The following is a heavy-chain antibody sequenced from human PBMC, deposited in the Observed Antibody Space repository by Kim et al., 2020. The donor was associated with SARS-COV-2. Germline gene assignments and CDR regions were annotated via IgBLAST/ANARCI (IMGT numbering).Heavy chain of an antibody. CDR3: ARVIAVVVPAALNWFDP. D-gene: IGHD2-2*01. CDR2: INPNSGGT. J-gene: IGHJ5*02. V-gene: IGHV1-2*02. Sequence: ASVKVSCKASGYTFTGYYMHWVRQAPGQGLEWMGWINPNSGGTNYAQKFQGRVTMTRDTSISTAYMELSRLRSDDTAVYYCARVIAVVVPAALNWFDPWGQGTLVTVSS. CDR1: GYTFTGYY.